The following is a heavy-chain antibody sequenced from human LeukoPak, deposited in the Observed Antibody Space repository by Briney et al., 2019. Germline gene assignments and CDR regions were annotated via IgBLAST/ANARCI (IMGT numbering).Heavy chain of an antibody. CDR2: TYYSGST. Sequence: SQTLSLTCTVSGGSISSGDYYWSWIRQPPGKGLVWIGYTYYSGSTYYNPSLKSRVTISVDTSKNQFSLKLTSVTAADTAVYYCARPYYYDSRIDPWGQGTLVTVSS. CDR3: ARPYYYDSRIDP. CDR1: GGSISSGDYY. D-gene: IGHD3-22*01. J-gene: IGHJ5*02. V-gene: IGHV4-30-4*01.